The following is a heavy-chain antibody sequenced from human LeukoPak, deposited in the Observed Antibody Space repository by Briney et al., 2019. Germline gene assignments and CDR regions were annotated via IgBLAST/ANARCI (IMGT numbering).Heavy chain of an antibody. CDR2: IYYSGST. Sequence: KPSETLSLTCTVSGGSISSYYWSWIRQPPGKGLEWIGYIYYSGSTNYNPSLKSRVTISVDTSKNQFSLKLSSVTAADTAVYYCASIGYSYGPGAFDIWGQGTMVTVSS. CDR3: ASIGYSYGPGAFDI. D-gene: IGHD5-18*01. J-gene: IGHJ3*02. V-gene: IGHV4-59*01. CDR1: GGSISSYY.